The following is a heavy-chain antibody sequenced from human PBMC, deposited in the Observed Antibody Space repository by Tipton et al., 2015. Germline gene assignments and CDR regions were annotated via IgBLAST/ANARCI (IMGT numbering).Heavy chain of an antibody. CDR1: GFTFSSYG. CDR3: ANNGYNYGYYFDY. V-gene: IGHV3-30*18. CDR2: ILYDGSNK. Sequence: SLRLSCAASGFTFSSYGMHWVRRAPGKGLEWVAVILYDGSNKYYADSVKGRFTISRDNSKNTLYLQMNSLRAEDTAVYYCANNGYNYGYYFDYWGQGTLVTVSS. J-gene: IGHJ4*02. D-gene: IGHD5-18*01.